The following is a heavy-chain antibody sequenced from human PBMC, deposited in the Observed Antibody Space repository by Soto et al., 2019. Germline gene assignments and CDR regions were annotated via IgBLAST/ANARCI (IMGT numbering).Heavy chain of an antibody. J-gene: IGHJ5*02. CDR2: IYYSGST. V-gene: IGHV4-39*01. Sequence: QLQLQESGPGLVKPSETLSLTCAVSGGSINRINFYWGWIRQPPGKGLEWIGSIYYSGSTYYSPSLKSRVTISVDTSKSQFSLKMSFVTAADTAVYYCARHYGDYEDGWFDPWGQGTLVTVSS. CDR3: ARHYGDYEDGWFDP. D-gene: IGHD4-17*01. CDR1: GGSINRINFY.